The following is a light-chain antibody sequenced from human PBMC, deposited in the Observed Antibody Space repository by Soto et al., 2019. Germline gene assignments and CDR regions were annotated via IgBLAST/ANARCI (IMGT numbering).Light chain of an antibody. CDR2: AAS. V-gene: IGKV1-13*02. CDR3: QHYNSYSEA. J-gene: IGKJ1*01. Sequence: AIQVTQSPSSLSASVGDRVTITCRTSQGIRSALGWYQQKPGKVPKLLIYAASTLQSGVPSRFSGSGSGRDFTLTISSLQPEDFATYYCQHYNSYSEAFGQGTKVDI. CDR1: QGIRSA.